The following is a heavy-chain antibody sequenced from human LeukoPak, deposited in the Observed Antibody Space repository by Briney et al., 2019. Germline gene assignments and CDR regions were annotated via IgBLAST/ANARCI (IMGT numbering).Heavy chain of an antibody. Sequence: SGGSLRLSCAASGFTFSSYAMSWVRQAPGKGLEWVSAISSSGGSTYYADSVKGRFTISRDNSKNTLYLQMNSLRAEDTAVYYCAKDIVVVPAAIRAVATIRDYWGQGTLVTVSS. CDR3: AKDIVVVPAAIRAVATIRDY. CDR2: ISSSGGST. CDR1: GFTFSSYA. V-gene: IGHV3-23*01. J-gene: IGHJ4*02. D-gene: IGHD2-2*02.